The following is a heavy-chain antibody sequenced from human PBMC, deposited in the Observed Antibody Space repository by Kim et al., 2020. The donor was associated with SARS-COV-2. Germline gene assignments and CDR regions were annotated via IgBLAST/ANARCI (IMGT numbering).Heavy chain of an antibody. V-gene: IGHV1-69*13. CDR1: GGTFSSYA. J-gene: IGHJ3*02. D-gene: IGHD6-13*01. CDR2: IIPIFGTA. CDR3: ARVGLTFDIAAAGHAFDI. Sequence: SVKVSCKASGGTFSSYAISWVRQAPGQGLEWMGGIIPIFGTANYAQKFQGRVTITADESTSTAYMELSSLRSEDTAVYYCARVGLTFDIAAAGHAFDIWGQGTMVTVSS.